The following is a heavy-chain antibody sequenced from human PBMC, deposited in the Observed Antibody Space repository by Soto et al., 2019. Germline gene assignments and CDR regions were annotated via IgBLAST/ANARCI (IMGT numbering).Heavy chain of an antibody. J-gene: IGHJ6*02. CDR2: ISRTSIYI. CDR3: ARDSLGGGMDV. Sequence: EVHLVESGGGLVKPGGSLRLCCAASGFIFSNYSMNWVRQAPGKGLEWVSAISRTSIYIYYPDSLHGRFTVSRDNAKNSLYLQMNSLRAEDTAVYYCARDSLGGGMDVWGQGTTVTVSS. D-gene: IGHD3-16*01. V-gene: IGHV3-21*01. CDR1: GFIFSNYS.